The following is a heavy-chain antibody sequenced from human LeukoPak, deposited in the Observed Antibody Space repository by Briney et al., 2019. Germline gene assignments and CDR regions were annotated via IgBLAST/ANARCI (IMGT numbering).Heavy chain of an antibody. D-gene: IGHD3-10*01. Sequence: GGSLRLSCAASGFTFSSYAMSWVRQAPGKGLEWVSAIRGSDRRTHYADSVKGRFTISRDNSKNTLYLQMNSLRAEDTAGYYCASGRGRASDYYYGMDVWGQGTTVTVSS. CDR2: IRGSDRRT. V-gene: IGHV3-23*01. CDR3: ASGRGRASDYYYGMDV. CDR1: GFTFSSYA. J-gene: IGHJ6*02.